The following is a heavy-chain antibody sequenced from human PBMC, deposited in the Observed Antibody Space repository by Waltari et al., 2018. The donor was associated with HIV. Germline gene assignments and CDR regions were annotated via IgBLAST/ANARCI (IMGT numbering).Heavy chain of an antibody. J-gene: IGHJ3*01. D-gene: IGHD2-2*01. V-gene: IGHV4-31*03. Sequence: QVQLQESGPGLVKPSQTLSLTCTVSGGSISSATYYWTWIRQRPGQGLEWIGNIYFTGSTSYHPSLRSRVSISVDTSKNQFSLNRNSVPVPETVRYECAREVKLYQSLYATFDLWGLGTRVAVSS. CDR2: IYFTGST. CDR1: GGSISSATYY. CDR3: AREVKLYQSLYATFDL.